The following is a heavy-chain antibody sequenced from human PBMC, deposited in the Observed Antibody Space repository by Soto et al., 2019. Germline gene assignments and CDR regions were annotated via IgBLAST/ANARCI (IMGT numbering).Heavy chain of an antibody. CDR1: GGSFSNFG. V-gene: IGHV1-69*01. Sequence: ASVKFYCKASGGSFSNFGISLVRQAPGQGLEWMGGIVPVFGRPNYAQRFRGRLTITADESTSTGYMELISLRSDDTAVYYCAREGSGYNFWGQGTQVTVSS. J-gene: IGHJ4*02. CDR2: IVPVFGRP. D-gene: IGHD5-12*01. CDR3: AREGSGYNF.